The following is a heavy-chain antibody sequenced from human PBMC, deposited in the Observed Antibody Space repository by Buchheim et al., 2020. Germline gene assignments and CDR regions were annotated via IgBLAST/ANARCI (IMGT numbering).Heavy chain of an antibody. CDR1: GFTVSSNY. CDR3: TGLTVVTGTEYFHH. CDR2: IYPGGST. Sequence: EVQLVETGGGLIQPGGSLRLSCAASGFTVSSNYMSWVRQAPGKGLEWVSIIYPGGSTNYADSVEGRFTISRDHSKNKLYLQMRGLRAEDTAVYYCTGLTVVTGTEYFHHWGQGTL. V-gene: IGHV3-53*02. J-gene: IGHJ1*01. D-gene: IGHD1-1*01.